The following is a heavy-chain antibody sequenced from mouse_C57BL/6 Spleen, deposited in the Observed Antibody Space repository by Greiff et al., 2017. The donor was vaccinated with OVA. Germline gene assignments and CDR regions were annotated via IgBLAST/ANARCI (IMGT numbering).Heavy chain of an antibody. D-gene: IGHD1-1*01. CDR2: IYPGSGST. CDR1: GYTFTSYW. Sequence: VQLQQPGAELVKPGASVKMSCKASGYTFTSYWITWVKQRPGQGLEWIGDIYPGSGSTNYNEKFKSKATLTVDTSSSTAYMQLSSLTSEDSAVYYCARRNCYSSRDWYFDVWGTGTTVTVSS. CDR3: ARRNCYSSRDWYFDV. J-gene: IGHJ1*03. V-gene: IGHV1-55*01.